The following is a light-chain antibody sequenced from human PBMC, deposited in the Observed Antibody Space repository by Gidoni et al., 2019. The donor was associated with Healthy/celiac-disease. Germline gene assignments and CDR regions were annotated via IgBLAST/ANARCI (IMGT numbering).Light chain of an antibody. V-gene: IGLV3-19*01. Sequence: SSELTQDPAVSVALGQTVRITCQGDSLRTYYASWYQQKPGQAPVLVIYGENNRPSGIPDRFSGSSSANTASLTITGAQAEDEADYYCNSRDSSGNHRGVFGGGTKLTVL. CDR3: NSRDSSGNHRGV. CDR2: GEN. J-gene: IGLJ2*01. CDR1: SLRTYY.